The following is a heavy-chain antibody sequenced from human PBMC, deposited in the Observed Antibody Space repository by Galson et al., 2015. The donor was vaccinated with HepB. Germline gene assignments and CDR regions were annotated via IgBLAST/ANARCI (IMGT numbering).Heavy chain of an antibody. CDR3: ARDNARGDAFDI. Sequence: SLRLSCAASGFTVSSHYMSWVRQAPVKGLEWVSVIYSGGSTYYADSVKGRFTISRDNSKNTLYLQMNSLRAEDTAVYYCARDNARGDAFDIWGQGTMVTVSS. D-gene: IGHD3-10*01. J-gene: IGHJ3*02. V-gene: IGHV3-66*01. CDR1: GFTVSSHY. CDR2: IYSGGST.